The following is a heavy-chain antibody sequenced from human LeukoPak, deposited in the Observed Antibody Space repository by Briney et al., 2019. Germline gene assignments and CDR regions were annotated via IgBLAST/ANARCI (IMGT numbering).Heavy chain of an antibody. D-gene: IGHD3-10*01. CDR1: GGSISSYY. Sequence: SQTLSLTCTVSGGSISSYYWSWIRQPAGKGLEWIGRIYTSGCTNYNPSLKSRVTMSVDTSKNQFSLKLSSVTAADTAVYYCARDGGSGSYYIHYFDYWGQGTLVTVSS. CDR2: IYTSGCT. CDR3: ARDGGSGSYYIHYFDY. V-gene: IGHV4-4*07. J-gene: IGHJ4*02.